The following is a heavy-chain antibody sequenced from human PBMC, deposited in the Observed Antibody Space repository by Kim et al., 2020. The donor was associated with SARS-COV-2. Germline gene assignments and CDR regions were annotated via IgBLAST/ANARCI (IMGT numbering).Heavy chain of an antibody. Sequence: GGSLRLSCAASGFTFSNAWMSWVRQAPGKGLEWVCRIKSKTDGGTTDYAAPVKGRFTISRDDSKNTLYLQMNSLKTEDTAVYYCTTDLGATYYDILTGYYRLDYWGQGTLVTVSS. D-gene: IGHD3-9*01. V-gene: IGHV3-15*01. J-gene: IGHJ4*02. CDR1: GFTFSNAW. CDR2: IKSKTDGGTT. CDR3: TTDLGATYYDILTGYYRLDY.